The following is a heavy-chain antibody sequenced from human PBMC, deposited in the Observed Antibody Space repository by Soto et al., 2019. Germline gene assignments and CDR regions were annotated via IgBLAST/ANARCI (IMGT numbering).Heavy chain of an antibody. J-gene: IGHJ6*02. CDR1: GGTFSSYA. Sequence: QVQLVQSGAEVKKPGSSVKVSCKASGGTFSSYAISWVRQAPGQRLEWMGGIIPIFGTANYAQKFQGRVTITADESTSTAYMELSSLRSEDTAVYYCASSVITSPYYYYGMDVWGQGTTVTVSS. V-gene: IGHV1-69*19. CDR3: ASSVITSPYYYYGMDV. D-gene: IGHD2-21*01. CDR2: IIPIFGTA.